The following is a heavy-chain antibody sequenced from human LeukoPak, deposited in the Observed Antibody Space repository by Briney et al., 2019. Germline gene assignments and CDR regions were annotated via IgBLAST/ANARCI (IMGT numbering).Heavy chain of an antibody. CDR3: ASSAVVVISHEYFQH. D-gene: IGHD3-22*01. Sequence: KASETLSLTCAVSGYSISSGYYWGWIRQPPGKGLEWIGSIYHSGSTYYNPSLKSRVTISVDTSKNQFSLKLSSVTAADTAVYYCASSAVVVISHEYFQHWGQGTLVTVSS. CDR2: IYHSGST. V-gene: IGHV4-38-2*01. CDR1: GYSISSGYY. J-gene: IGHJ1*01.